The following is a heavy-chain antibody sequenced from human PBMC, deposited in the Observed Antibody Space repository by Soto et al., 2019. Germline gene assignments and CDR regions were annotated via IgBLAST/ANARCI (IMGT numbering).Heavy chain of an antibody. CDR3: VRDYYERGASYYIDYGMDV. V-gene: IGHV3-74*01. CDR1: GFNFSAYW. CDR2: IHFDGTTT. D-gene: IGHD3-22*01. J-gene: IGHJ6*02. Sequence: EVQLVESGGGLVQPGGSLRLSCVASGFNFSAYWMHWVRQVPGKGLMWVSRIHFDGTTTRYAGLVQGRFTISRDNAKNTLYLQMISLRAEDTAVYYCVRDYYERGASYYIDYGMDVWGQGTTVTVSS.